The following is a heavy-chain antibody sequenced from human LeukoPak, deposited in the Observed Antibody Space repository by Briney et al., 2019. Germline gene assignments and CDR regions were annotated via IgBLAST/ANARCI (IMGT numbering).Heavy chain of an antibody. J-gene: IGHJ4*02. V-gene: IGHV4-34*01. Sequence: PSETLSLTCAVYGGSFSDYYWSWIRQPPGMGLEWIGEINHSGSTNYNPSLKSRVTISVDTSKNQFSLKLSSVTAADTAVYYCARATSSIAARNFDYWGQGTLVTVSS. CDR2: INHSGST. CDR1: GGSFSDYY. D-gene: IGHD6-6*01. CDR3: ARATSSIAARNFDY.